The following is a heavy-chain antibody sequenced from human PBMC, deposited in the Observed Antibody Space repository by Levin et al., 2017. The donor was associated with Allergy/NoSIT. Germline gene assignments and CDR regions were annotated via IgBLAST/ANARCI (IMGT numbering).Heavy chain of an antibody. J-gene: IGHJ4*02. CDR3: ASLSFTMVRGVPDY. CDR2: ISSSSSYI. D-gene: IGHD3-10*01. Sequence: PGGSLRLSCAASGFTFSSYSMNWVRQAPGKGLEWVSSISSSSSYIYYADSVKGRFTISRDNAKNSLYLQMNSLRAEDTAVYYCASLSFTMVRGVPDYWGQGTLVTVSS. CDR1: GFTFSSYS. V-gene: IGHV3-21*01.